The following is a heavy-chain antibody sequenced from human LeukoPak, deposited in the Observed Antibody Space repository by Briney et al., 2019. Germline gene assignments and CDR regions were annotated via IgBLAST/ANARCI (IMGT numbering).Heavy chain of an antibody. CDR2: ISAYNGNT. D-gene: IGHD3-22*01. V-gene: IGHV1-18*01. CDR3: ARKAENYYDSSGYYDAFDI. CDR1: GYTFTSYG. Sequence: ASVKVSCKASGYTFTSYGISWVRQAPGQGLEWMGWISAYNGNTNYAQKLQGRVTMTTDTSTGTAYMELRSLRSDDTAVYCCARKAENYYDSSGYYDAFDIWGQGTMVTVSS. J-gene: IGHJ3*02.